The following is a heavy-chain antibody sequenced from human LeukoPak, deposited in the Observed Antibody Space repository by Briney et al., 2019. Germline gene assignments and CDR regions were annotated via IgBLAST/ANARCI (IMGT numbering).Heavy chain of an antibody. CDR3: ARDPLYCGGDCYSGSSDY. CDR1: GFTFSSYS. Sequence: GGSLRLSCAASGFTFSSYSMNWVRQAPGKGLEWVSSISSSSSYIYYADSVKGRFTISRDNAKNSLYLQMNSLRAEDTAVSYCARDPLYCGGDCYSGSSDYWGQGTLVTVSS. CDR2: ISSSSSYI. D-gene: IGHD2-21*02. V-gene: IGHV3-21*01. J-gene: IGHJ4*02.